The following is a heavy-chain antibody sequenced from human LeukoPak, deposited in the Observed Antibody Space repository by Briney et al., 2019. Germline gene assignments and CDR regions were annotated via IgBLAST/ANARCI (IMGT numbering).Heavy chain of an antibody. V-gene: IGHV6-1*01. D-gene: IGHD6-19*01. CDR3: ARGSHNSGWF. Sequence: SQTLSLTCAISGDSVSSNSAAWSWIGQSPSRGLEWLGRTYYRSQWYNDYAVSVKSRITINPDASKNQFSLQLNSVTPEDTAVYYCARGSHNSGWFWGQGTLVTVSS. CDR1: GDSVSSNSAA. J-gene: IGHJ4*02. CDR2: TYYRSQWYN.